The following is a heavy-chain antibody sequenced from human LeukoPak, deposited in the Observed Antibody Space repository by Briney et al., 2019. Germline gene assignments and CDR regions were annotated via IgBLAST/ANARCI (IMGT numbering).Heavy chain of an antibody. V-gene: IGHV3-64D*06. Sequence: GGSLRLSCSASGFTFSSYAMHWVRQAPGKGLEYVSAISSNEGSTYYADSVKGRFTISRDNSKNTLYLQMSSLRAEDTAVYYCVKVGSIVAYDYWGQGTLVIVSS. CDR3: VKVGSIVAYDY. D-gene: IGHD2-15*01. CDR2: ISSNEGST. J-gene: IGHJ4*02. CDR1: GFTFSSYA.